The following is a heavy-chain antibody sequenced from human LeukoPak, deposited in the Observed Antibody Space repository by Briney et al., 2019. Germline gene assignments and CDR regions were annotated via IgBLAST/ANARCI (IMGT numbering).Heavy chain of an antibody. CDR3: AKPNQPNFDWLLPTLSPFDY. CDR1: GFTFSLFA. J-gene: IGHJ4*02. Sequence: GGSLRLSCAASGFTFSLFAMHWVRQSPGKGLEWVAAISYDGKDKFYADSVQGRFTFSRDNSKNTLSLQMNSLRAEDTAVYYCAKPNQPNFDWLLPTLSPFDYWGQGTLVTVSS. CDR2: ISYDGKDK. V-gene: IGHV3-30*04. D-gene: IGHD3-9*01.